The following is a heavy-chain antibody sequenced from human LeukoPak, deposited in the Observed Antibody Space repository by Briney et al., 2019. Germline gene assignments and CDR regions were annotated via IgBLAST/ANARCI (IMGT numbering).Heavy chain of an antibody. CDR2: ISYSGST. J-gene: IGHJ5*02. CDR1: GGSISSYY. D-gene: IGHD3-22*01. CDR3: AREPGFDSSGYLNWFDP. V-gene: IGHV4-59*01. Sequence: SETLSLTCTVSGGSISSYYWSWIRQPPGKGLEWIACISYSGSTKYNPSLKSRVTISVDTSKNQLSLKLSSVTTADTAVYYCAREPGFDSSGYLNWFDPWGQGTLVTVSS.